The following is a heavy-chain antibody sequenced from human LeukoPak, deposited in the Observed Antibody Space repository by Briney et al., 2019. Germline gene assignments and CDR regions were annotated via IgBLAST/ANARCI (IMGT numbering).Heavy chain of an antibody. V-gene: IGHV3-7*01. J-gene: IGHJ4*02. Sequence: VGSLRLSCAASGFTFSSDWMSWVRQAPGKGLEWVANITHDGSEPYSVDSVKGRSTISRDSARNSLYLQMNIWRAEATAVYYFASGRGGYYDFWSGYSVHYFGYWDQEHLVNVSS. CDR1: GFTFSSDW. D-gene: IGHD3-3*01. CDR3: ASGRGGYYDFWSGYSVHYFGY. CDR2: ITHDGSEP.